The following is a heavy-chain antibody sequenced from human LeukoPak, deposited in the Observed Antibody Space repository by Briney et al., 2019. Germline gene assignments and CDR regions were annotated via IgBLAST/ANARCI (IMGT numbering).Heavy chain of an antibody. D-gene: IGHD6-19*01. CDR3: AREGAVAGPGPEYFQH. J-gene: IGHJ1*01. V-gene: IGHV3-48*04. Sequence: GGSLRLSCAASGFTFSSYAMSWVRQAPGKGLEWVSYISSSSSTIYYADSVKGRFTISRDNAKNSLYLQMNSLRAEDTAVYYCAREGAVAGPGPEYFQHWGQGTLVTVSS. CDR2: ISSSSSTI. CDR1: GFTFSSYA.